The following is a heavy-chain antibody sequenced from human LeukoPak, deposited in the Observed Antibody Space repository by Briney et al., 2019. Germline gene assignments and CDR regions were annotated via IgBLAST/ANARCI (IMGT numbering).Heavy chain of an antibody. Sequence: GSSVKVSCKASGGTFSSYAISWVRQAPGQGLEWMGRIIPILGIANYAQKFQGRVTITADKSTSTAYMELGSLRSEDTAVYYCARDRVSHSSSWYHFDYWGQGTLVTVSS. CDR2: IIPILGIA. J-gene: IGHJ4*02. V-gene: IGHV1-69*04. D-gene: IGHD6-13*01. CDR1: GGTFSSYA. CDR3: ARDRVSHSSSWYHFDY.